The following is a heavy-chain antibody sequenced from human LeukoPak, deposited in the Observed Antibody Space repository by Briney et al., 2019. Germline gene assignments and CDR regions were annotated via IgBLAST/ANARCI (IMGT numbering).Heavy chain of an antibody. CDR1: GFNFKDYD. D-gene: IGHD5-18*01. J-gene: IGHJ4*02. V-gene: IGHV4-34*01. CDR2: INHSGST. CDR3: ARGGYQLRGYSYGTILDY. Sequence: GSLRLSCAASGFNFKDYDMTWVRQPPGKGPEWIGEINHSGSTNCNPSLKSRVTISVDTSKNQFSLKLTSVTAADTAVYYCARGGYQLRGYSYGTILDYWGQGTLVTVPS.